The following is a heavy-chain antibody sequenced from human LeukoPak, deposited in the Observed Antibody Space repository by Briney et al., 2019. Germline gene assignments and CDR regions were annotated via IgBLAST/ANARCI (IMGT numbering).Heavy chain of an antibody. J-gene: IGHJ4*02. V-gene: IGHV3-69-1*02. CDR3: ARGTIGGNPASAY. CDR1: GGSISSSSYY. CDR2: IGTDGYS. D-gene: IGHD4-23*01. Sequence: ETLSLTCTVSGGSISSSSYYWGWIRQPPGKGLEWVSSIGTDGYSYSAVSVKGRFTISRDNAKSTLYLQMDSLTVEDTALYYCARGTIGGNPASAYWGQGTLVTVSS.